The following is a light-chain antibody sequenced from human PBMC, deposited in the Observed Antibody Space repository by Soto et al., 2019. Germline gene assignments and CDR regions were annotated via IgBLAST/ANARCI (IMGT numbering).Light chain of an antibody. J-gene: IGLJ1*01. V-gene: IGLV2-14*01. CDR1: SSDVGGYNY. Sequence: QSVLTQPASVSGSPGQSITISRTGTSSDVGGYNYVSWYQQHPGKAPKLMIYEVSNRPSGVSNRFSGSKSGNTASLTISGLQPEDEADYYCSSYRSTITYVFGTGTKVTVL. CDR2: EVS. CDR3: SSYRSTITYV.